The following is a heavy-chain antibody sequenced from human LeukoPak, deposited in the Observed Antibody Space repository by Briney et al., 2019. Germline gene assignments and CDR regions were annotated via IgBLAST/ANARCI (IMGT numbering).Heavy chain of an antibody. CDR3: AREGGNSSRRYFDY. CDR2: INAGNGNT. J-gene: IGHJ4*02. CDR1: EDTFTNYA. V-gene: IGHV1-3*01. Sequence: ASVKVSCKASEDTFTNYAMHWVRQAPGQRLEWMGWINAGNGNTKYSEKFQDRVTITRDTSASTAYMELSSLRPEDTAMYYCAREGGNSSRRYFDYWGQGTLVTVSS. D-gene: IGHD6-13*01.